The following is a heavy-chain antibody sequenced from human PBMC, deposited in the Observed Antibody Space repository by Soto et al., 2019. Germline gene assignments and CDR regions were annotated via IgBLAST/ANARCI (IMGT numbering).Heavy chain of an antibody. J-gene: IGHJ4*02. D-gene: IGHD3-22*01. CDR1: GYTFTSYD. V-gene: IGHV1-8*01. Sequence: ASVKVSFKASGYTFTSYDINWVRQATGQGLEWMGWMNPNSGNTGYAQKFQGRVTMTRNTSISTAYMELSSLRSEDTAVYYRARGRHDSSGYYYDYWGQGTLVTVSS. CDR2: MNPNSGNT. CDR3: ARGRHDSSGYYYDY.